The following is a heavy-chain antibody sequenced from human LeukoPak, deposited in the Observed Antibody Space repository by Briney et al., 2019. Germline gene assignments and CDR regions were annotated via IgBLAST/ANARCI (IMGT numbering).Heavy chain of an antibody. CDR1: GGSISSYY. J-gene: IGHJ6*03. CDR2: IYTSGSN. Sequence: SETLSLTCTVSGGSISSYYWSWIRQPAGKGLEWIGRIYTSGSNNYNPSLKSRVTISVDTSKNQFSLKLSSVTAADTAVYYCARGRRGRRGEKYYYYYMDVWGKGTTVTVSS. V-gene: IGHV4-4*07. D-gene: IGHD3-10*01. CDR3: ARGRRGRRGEKYYYYYMDV.